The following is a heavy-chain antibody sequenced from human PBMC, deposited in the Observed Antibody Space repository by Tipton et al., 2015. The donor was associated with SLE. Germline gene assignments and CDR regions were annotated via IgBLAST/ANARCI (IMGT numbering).Heavy chain of an antibody. CDR1: GYSFTTYF. CDR2: INPSGGTT. Sequence: QVQLVQSGAELKKPGASVKVPCKTSGYSFTTYFMHWVRQAPGQGLEWVGMINPSGGTTTYAQKFQGRVIMTTDTSTSTVFMELSSLRSDDAAVYYCARSRRGSSLDYWGQGTLVTVSS. J-gene: IGHJ4*02. V-gene: IGHV1-46*01. D-gene: IGHD3-10*01. CDR3: ARSRRGSSLDY.